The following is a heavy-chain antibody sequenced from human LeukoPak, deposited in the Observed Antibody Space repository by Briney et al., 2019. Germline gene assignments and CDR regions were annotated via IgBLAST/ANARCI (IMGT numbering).Heavy chain of an antibody. J-gene: IGHJ4*02. Sequence: SETLSLTCGVYGGSFSGYYWNWIRQPPGKGLEWIGEINHSGSTKYNPSLKSRVTISIDTSKNQFSLKVSSATVADTAVYYCAGGPLTTLELFYYWGQGTLVTVSS. CDR2: INHSGST. D-gene: IGHD4-23*01. V-gene: IGHV4-34*01. CDR3: AGGPLTTLELFYY. CDR1: GGSFSGYY.